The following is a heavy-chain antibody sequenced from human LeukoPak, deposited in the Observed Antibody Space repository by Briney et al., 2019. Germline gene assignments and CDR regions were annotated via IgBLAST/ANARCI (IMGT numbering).Heavy chain of an antibody. CDR1: GFTFSSHW. V-gene: IGHV3-74*01. J-gene: IGHJ4*02. D-gene: IGHD6-13*01. CDR3: ARRSPLYRSSWYYFDY. CDR2: INRDGSST. Sequence: GGSLRLSSAASGFTFSSHWMHWVRQAPGKGLVWVSLINRDGSSTTYADSVKGRFTISRDNAKNTLYLQMNSLRAEDTAVYYCARRSPLYRSSWYYFDYWGQGTLVTVSS.